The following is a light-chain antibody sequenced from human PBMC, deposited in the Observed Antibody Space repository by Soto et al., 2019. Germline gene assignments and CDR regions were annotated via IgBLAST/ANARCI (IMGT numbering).Light chain of an antibody. CDR2: DAS. CDR1: QSVSTY. V-gene: IGKV3-11*01. Sequence: ELVWTQSPATLSLSPGERATLSCRARQSVSTYLSWYQQKPGQAPRLLIYDASSRATGIPARFSGSGSGTEFTLTISSLEPEDFAVYYCQQRSNWPVTFGQGTRVEIK. CDR3: QQRSNWPVT. J-gene: IGKJ1*01.